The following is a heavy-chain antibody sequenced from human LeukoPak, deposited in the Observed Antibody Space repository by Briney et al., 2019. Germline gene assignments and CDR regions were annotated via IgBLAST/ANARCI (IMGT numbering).Heavy chain of an antibody. D-gene: IGHD3-3*01. J-gene: IGHJ3*02. V-gene: IGHV3-23*01. Sequence: GGSLRLSCAASGFTFSSYAMSWVRQAPGKGLEWVSAISGSGGSTYYADSVKGRFTISRDNSKNTLYLQMNSLRAEDTAVYYCAKPRGSITIFGVVIRAFDIWGQGTMVTVSS. CDR1: GFTFSSYA. CDR3: AKPRGSITIFGVVIRAFDI. CDR2: ISGSGGST.